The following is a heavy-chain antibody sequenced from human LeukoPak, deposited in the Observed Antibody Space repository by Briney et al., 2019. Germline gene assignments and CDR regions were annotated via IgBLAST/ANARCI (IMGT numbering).Heavy chain of an antibody. CDR3: ARGAADDFWSGYFGLLH. Sequence: ASVTVSCKASGYTFTSYGISWVRQPPGQGLEWMEWISAYNGNANYAQKLQGRVTMTTDTSTSTAYMELRSLRSDDTAVYYCARGAADDFWSGYFGLLHWGQGTLVTVSS. CDR2: ISAYNGNA. D-gene: IGHD3-3*01. V-gene: IGHV1-18*01. J-gene: IGHJ4*02. CDR1: GYTFTSYG.